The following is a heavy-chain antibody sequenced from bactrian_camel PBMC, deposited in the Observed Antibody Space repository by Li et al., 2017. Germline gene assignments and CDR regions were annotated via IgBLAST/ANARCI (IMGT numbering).Heavy chain of an antibody. CDR3: AADGQWERCASGFWSGTYAY. D-gene: IGHD2*01. J-gene: IGHJ4*01. CDR1: GYSHRPTC. V-gene: IGHV3S53*01. CDR2: IGVDEIP. Sequence: QLVESGGGSVQAGGSLRLSCIVSGYSHRPTCVGWYRQIEGKDREGVAYIGVDEIPTYTDSVQGRFTISEDNAGHTLYLQMNSLKPEDTAMYYCAADGQWERCASGFWSGTYAYWGQGTQVTVS.